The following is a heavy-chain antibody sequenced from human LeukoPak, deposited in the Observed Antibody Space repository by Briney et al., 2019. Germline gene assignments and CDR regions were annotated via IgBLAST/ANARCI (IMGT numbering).Heavy chain of an antibody. Sequence: GGSLRLSCAASGFTFSSYAMTWVRQAPGKGLEWVSAISGSGGNTHYADSVKGRFTISRDNSKNTLFLQMNSLRAEDAAVYYCAKVSRGEPNDYWGQGTLVTVSS. D-gene: IGHD4-17*01. V-gene: IGHV3-23*01. CDR3: AKVSRGEPNDY. CDR1: GFTFSSYA. J-gene: IGHJ4*02. CDR2: ISGSGGNT.